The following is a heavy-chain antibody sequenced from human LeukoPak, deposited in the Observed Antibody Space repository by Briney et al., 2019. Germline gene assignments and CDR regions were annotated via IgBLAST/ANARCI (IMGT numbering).Heavy chain of an antibody. D-gene: IGHD1-26*01. CDR3: AGGSGSYYFYFDY. CDR2: ISSSSSYT. J-gene: IGHJ4*02. Sequence: PGGSLRLSCAASGFTFSSYSMNWVRQAPGKGLEWVSSISSSSSYTYYADSVKGRFTISRDNAKNSLYLQMNSLRAEDTAVYYCAGGSGSYYFYFDYWGQGTLVTVSS. V-gene: IGHV3-21*01. CDR1: GFTFSSYS.